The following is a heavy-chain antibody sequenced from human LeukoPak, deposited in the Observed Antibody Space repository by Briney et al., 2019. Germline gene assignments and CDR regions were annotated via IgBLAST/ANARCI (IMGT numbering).Heavy chain of an antibody. Sequence: GASVKVSCKASGYTFTSYDIDWVRQVTGQGLEWMGWMNPNSGNTGYAQKFRGRVTITRDTSISTAYMELSSLRAEDTAVYYCARTTYYYGSGSYQNYYYYMDVWGKGTTVTVSS. CDR1: GYTFTSYD. J-gene: IGHJ6*03. CDR2: MNPNSGNT. V-gene: IGHV1-8*01. D-gene: IGHD3-10*01. CDR3: ARTTYYYGSGSYQNYYYYMDV.